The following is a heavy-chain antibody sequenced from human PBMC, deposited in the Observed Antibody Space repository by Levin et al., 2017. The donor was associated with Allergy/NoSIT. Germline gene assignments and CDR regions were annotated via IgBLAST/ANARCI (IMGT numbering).Heavy chain of an antibody. V-gene: IGHV4-59*08. CDR2: IYYSGST. Sequence: SETLSLTCTVSGGSISSYYWSWILQPPVKGLEWIGYIYYSGSTNYNPSLKSRVTISVDTSKNQFSLKLSSVTAADTAVYYCAKGKVLNYFDYWGQGTLVTVSS. J-gene: IGHJ4*02. CDR3: AKGKVLNYFDY. D-gene: IGHD1-1*01. CDR1: GGSISSYY.